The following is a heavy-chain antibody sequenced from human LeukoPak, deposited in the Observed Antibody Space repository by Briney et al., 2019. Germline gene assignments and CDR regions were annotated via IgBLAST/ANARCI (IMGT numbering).Heavy chain of an antibody. CDR1: GGSISRYY. CDR2: MFHSGST. V-gene: IGHV4-59*01. CDR3: ARSDPYYYDSSDYYYYYGMDV. Sequence: SETLSLTCTVSGGSISRYYWGWIRQPPGKGLEWVGYMFHSGSTNHNPSLKSRVTMSVDTSKNRFSLKLNSVTAADTAVYYCARSDPYYYDSSDYYYYYGMDVWGQGTTVTVSS. D-gene: IGHD3-22*01. J-gene: IGHJ6*02.